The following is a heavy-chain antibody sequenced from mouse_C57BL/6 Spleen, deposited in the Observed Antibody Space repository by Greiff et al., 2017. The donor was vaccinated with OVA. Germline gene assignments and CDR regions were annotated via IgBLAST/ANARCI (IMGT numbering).Heavy chain of an antibody. J-gene: IGHJ4*01. CDR3: AIATVVAYYAMDY. CDR1: GYTFTSYW. CDR2: IHPSDSDT. D-gene: IGHD1-1*01. Sequence: QVHVKQPGAELVKPGASVKVSRKASGYTFTSYWMHWVKQRPGQGLEWVGRIHPSDSDTNYNQKFKGKATLTVDKSSSTAYMQLSSLTSEDSAVYYCAIATVVAYYAMDYWGQGTSVTVSS. V-gene: IGHV1-74*01.